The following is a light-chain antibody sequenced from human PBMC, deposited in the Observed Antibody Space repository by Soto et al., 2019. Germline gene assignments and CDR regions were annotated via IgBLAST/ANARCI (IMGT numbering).Light chain of an antibody. CDR3: SSYTSSSTPVV. V-gene: IGLV2-14*01. CDR1: SSDVGAYNY. J-gene: IGLJ2*01. Sequence: QSALTQPASVSGSPGQSITISCTGTSSDVGAYNYVSWYQQHPHKAPKLMIYEVGNRPSGVSSRFSGSKSGNTASLTISGLQAEDEADYYCSSYTSSSTPVVFGGGTKVTVL. CDR2: EVG.